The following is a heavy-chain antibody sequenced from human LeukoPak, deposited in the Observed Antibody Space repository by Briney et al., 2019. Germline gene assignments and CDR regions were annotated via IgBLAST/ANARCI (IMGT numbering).Heavy chain of an antibody. V-gene: IGHV1-18*01. J-gene: IGHJ6*03. Sequence: EASVKVSCKASGYTFTSYGISWVRQAPGQGLEWMGWISAYNGNTNYAQKLQGRVTMTTDTSTSTAYMELRSLRSDDTAVYYCAREGSSSSGGADYYYYMDVWGKGTTVTVSS. CDR3: AREGSSSSGGADYYYYMDV. CDR1: GYTFTSYG. CDR2: ISAYNGNT. D-gene: IGHD6-6*01.